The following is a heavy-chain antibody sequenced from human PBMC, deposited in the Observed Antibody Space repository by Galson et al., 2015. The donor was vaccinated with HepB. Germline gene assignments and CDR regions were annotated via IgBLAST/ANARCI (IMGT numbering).Heavy chain of an antibody. CDR2: VFYNGNA. Sequence: PPGKGLEWLGFVFYNGNADYNPSLKSRINIAVDASQNEISLSLSSVTAADTAVYYCARIRISEKSPYYSYYMDVWGKGTTVTVSS. CDR3: ARIRISEKSPYYSYYMDV. J-gene: IGHJ6*03. V-gene: IGHV4-59*01. D-gene: IGHD1-14*01.